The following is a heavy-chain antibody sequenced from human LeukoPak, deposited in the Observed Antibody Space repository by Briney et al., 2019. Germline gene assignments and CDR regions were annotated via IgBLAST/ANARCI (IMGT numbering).Heavy chain of an antibody. CDR3: ARDYGAHKY. CDR2: IYTSGST. D-gene: IGHD4-17*01. CDR1: GGSISYYY. V-gene: IGHV4-4*07. Sequence: PSETLSLTCTVSGGSISYYYWSWIRQSAGKELEWIGRIYTSGSTNYNPSLESRVSLSVGRSKKQVSLKLTSVTAADTAVYYCARDYGAHKYWGQGILVTVSS. J-gene: IGHJ4*02.